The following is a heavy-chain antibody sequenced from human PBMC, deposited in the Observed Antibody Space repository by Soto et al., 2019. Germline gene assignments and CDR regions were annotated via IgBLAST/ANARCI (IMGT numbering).Heavy chain of an antibody. D-gene: IGHD6-19*01. CDR3: ARRYGWNFDY. CDR2: IYYSGST. Sequence: QVQLQESGPGLVKPSETLSLTCTVSGGSISSYYWSWIRQPPGKGLAWIGYIYYSGSTNYNPSLKSRVTISVDTSKNQFSLKLSSVTAADTAVYYCARRYGWNFDYWGQGTLVTVSS. V-gene: IGHV4-59*08. CDR1: GGSISSYY. J-gene: IGHJ4*02.